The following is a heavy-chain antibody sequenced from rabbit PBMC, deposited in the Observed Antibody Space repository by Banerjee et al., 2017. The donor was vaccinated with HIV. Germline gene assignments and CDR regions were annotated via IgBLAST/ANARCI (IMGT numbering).Heavy chain of an antibody. CDR1: GFTISSSYY. CDR3: ARDLAGVIGWNFNL. J-gene: IGHJ4*01. V-gene: IGHV1S45*01. D-gene: IGHD4-1*01. Sequence: QQQLEESGGGLVQPEGSLTLTCKASGFTISSSYYMCWVRQAPGKGLEWIACIYGGGSGSTYYANWAKGRFTISKTSSTTVTLQMTSLTAADTATYFCARDLAGVIGWNFNLWGPGTLVTVS. CDR2: IYGGGSGST.